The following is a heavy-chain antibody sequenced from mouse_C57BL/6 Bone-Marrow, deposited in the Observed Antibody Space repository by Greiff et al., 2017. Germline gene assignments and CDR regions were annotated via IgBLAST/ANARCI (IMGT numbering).Heavy chain of an antibody. CDR3: ARWGDEYARDY. V-gene: IGHV1-55*01. CDR1: GYTFTSYS. Sequence: QVQLQQPGAGFVKPGASVKMSCTASGYTFTSYSITWVNQTPGQGLEWLGDIYPGSGSTTYTETFKSKATLTVDTSNSTAYVQLRSLTSEDSAVYYCARWGDEYARDYWGQGTSVTVSS. CDR2: IYPGSGST. J-gene: IGHJ4*01. D-gene: IGHD2-13*01.